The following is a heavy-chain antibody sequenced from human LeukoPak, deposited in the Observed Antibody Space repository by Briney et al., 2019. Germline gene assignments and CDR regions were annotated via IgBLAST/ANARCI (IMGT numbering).Heavy chain of an antibody. CDR3: ARGFPPRRNYDSSGYYSYYFDY. CDR1: GYTFTTYG. CDR2: ISAYNGYT. Sequence: GASVKVSCKASGYTFTTYGISWVRQAPGQGLEWMGWISAYNGYTIYTQKLQDRVTMTTDTSTSTAYMELRSLRSDDTAVSYCARGFPPRRNYDSSGYYSYYFDYWGQGTLVTVSS. D-gene: IGHD3-22*01. V-gene: IGHV1-18*01. J-gene: IGHJ4*02.